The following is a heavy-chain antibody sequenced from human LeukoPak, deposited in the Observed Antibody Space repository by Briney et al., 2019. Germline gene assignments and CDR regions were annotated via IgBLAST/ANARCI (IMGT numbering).Heavy chain of an antibody. Sequence: GGSLTPSWPPFGFTVGSTYIGWARQPPGKGWGWVSFIYSGGSTYYADSVKGRFTISRDNSKNTLYLQMNSLRAEDTAVYYCARFGYSYGFYYFDYWGQGTLVTVSS. V-gene: IGHV3-53*01. CDR2: IYSGGST. CDR3: ARFGYSYGFYYFDY. J-gene: IGHJ4*02. D-gene: IGHD5-18*01. CDR1: GFTVGSTY.